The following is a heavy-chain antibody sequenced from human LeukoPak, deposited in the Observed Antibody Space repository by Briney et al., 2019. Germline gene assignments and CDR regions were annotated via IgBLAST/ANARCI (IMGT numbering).Heavy chain of an antibody. V-gene: IGHV3-23*01. J-gene: IGHJ4*02. CDR2: ISGSGGST. CDR3: AKDPRGGYYDSSGYYYFDY. Sequence: QPGGSLRLSCAASGFTFSSYAMSWVRQAPGKGLEWVSAISGSGGSTYYADSVKGRFTISRDNSKNTLYLQMNSLRAEDTAVYYCAKDPRGGYYDSSGYYYFDYWGQGTLVTVSS. D-gene: IGHD3-22*01. CDR1: GFTFSSYA.